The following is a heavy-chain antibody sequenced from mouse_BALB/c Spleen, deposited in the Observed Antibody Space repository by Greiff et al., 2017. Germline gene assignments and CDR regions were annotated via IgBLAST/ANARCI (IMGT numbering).Heavy chain of an antibody. Sequence: EVQLVESGGGLVKPGGSLKLSCAASGFTFSSYAMSWVRQSPEKRLEWVAEISSGGSYTYYPDTVTGRVTISSDNAKNTLYLEMSSLRSEDTAMYYCARGGRPVYFDYWGQGTTLTVSS. V-gene: IGHV5-9-4*01. CDR2: ISSGGSYT. CDR1: GFTFSSYA. J-gene: IGHJ2*01. CDR3: ARGGRPVYFDY.